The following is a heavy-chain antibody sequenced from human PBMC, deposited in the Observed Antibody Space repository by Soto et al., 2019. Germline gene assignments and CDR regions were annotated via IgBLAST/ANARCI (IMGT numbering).Heavy chain of an antibody. Sequence: QVQLVQSGPEVQKPGSSVNVSCKASGGTFSSYAISWVRQAPGQGLEWMGGIIPIFGTVNYAQKFQGRVTITADEPTSTAYMELSSLRSEDTAVYYCAIRRGTFRDGYIPNSGWGQGTLVTVSS. CDR3: AIRRGTFRDGYIPNSG. V-gene: IGHV1-69*01. CDR1: GGTFSSYA. D-gene: IGHD5-12*01. CDR2: IIPIFGTV. J-gene: IGHJ4*02.